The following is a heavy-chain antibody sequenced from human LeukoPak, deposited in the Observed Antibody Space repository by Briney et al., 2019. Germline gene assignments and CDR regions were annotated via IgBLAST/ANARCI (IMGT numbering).Heavy chain of an antibody. CDR2: IYTSGST. D-gene: IGHD1-14*01. CDR3: ARILMARPGYYYYYYMDV. Sequence: SQTLSLTCTVSGGSISSGSYYWSWIRQPAGKGLEWIGRIYTSGSTNYNPSLKSRVTISVDTSKNQFSLKLSSVTAADTAVHYCARILMARPGYYYYYYMDVWGKGTTVTVSS. J-gene: IGHJ6*03. CDR1: GGSISSGSYY. V-gene: IGHV4-61*02.